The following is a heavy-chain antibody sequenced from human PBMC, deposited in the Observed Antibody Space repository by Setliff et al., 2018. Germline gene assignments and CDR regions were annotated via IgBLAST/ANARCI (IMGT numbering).Heavy chain of an antibody. D-gene: IGHD2-8*01. CDR3: ARLVRYCTTTTCQRASGAEL. J-gene: IGHJ4*02. CDR1: GYSFSDSA. Sequence: ASVKVSCKASGYSFSDSAVSWVRQAPGQGLEWVGWISVYSGNAYYAQKLQDRVALTTDTSTTTAYLELRSLRPDDTAGYYCARLVRYCTTTTCQRASGAELWGQGTLVTVSS. V-gene: IGHV1-18*01. CDR2: ISVYSGNA.